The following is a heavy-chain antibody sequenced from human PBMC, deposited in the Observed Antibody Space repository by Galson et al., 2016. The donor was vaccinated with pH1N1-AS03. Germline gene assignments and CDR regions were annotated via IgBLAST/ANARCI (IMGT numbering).Heavy chain of an antibody. CDR1: GFTFSSFG. CDR3: TKDPPTRYGMDV. J-gene: IGHJ6*02. CDR2: ISPDGSKI. Sequence: SLRLSCAASGFTFSSFGLHWVRQAPGKGLDWVAHISPDGSKIYYADSVRGRFTISRDNFKSTLYLQLNSLRGEDTAVYYCTKDPPTRYGMDVWGQGTMVTGSS. V-gene: IGHV3-30*18.